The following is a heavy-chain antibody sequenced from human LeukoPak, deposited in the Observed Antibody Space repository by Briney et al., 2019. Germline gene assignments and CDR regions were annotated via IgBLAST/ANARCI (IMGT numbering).Heavy chain of an antibody. V-gene: IGHV3-30-3*01. Sequence: GGSLRLSCAASGFTFSSYAMHWVRQAPGKGLEWVAVISYDGSNKYYADSVKGRFTISRDNSKNTLYLQMNSLRAEDTAVYYCARELPAATLGDYWGQGTLVTVSS. CDR3: ARELPAATLGDY. CDR2: ISYDGSNK. D-gene: IGHD2-2*01. CDR1: GFTFSSYA. J-gene: IGHJ4*02.